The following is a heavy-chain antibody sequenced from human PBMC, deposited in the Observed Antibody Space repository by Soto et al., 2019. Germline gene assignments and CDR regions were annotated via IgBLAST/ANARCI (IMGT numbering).Heavy chain of an antibody. D-gene: IGHD3-22*01. V-gene: IGHV4-31*03. CDR3: ARAVASYYDSSGYYVDY. CDR1: GGSISSGGYY. CDR2: IYYSGST. Sequence: QVQLQESGPGLVKPSQTLSLTCTVSGGSISSGGYYWSWIRQHPGKGLEWIGYIYYSGSTYYNPSLKSRVTLSVDTSKNQFSLKLSSVTAADTAVYYCARAVASYYDSSGYYVDYWGQGTLVTVSS. J-gene: IGHJ4*02.